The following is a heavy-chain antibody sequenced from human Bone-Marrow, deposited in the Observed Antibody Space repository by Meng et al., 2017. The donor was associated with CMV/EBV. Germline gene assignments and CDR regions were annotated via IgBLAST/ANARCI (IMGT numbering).Heavy chain of an antibody. D-gene: IGHD1-26*01. CDR1: GFTFSTYG. J-gene: IGHJ6*02. CDR3: AREGGSYWGGYYYYYYGMDV. Sequence: GESLKISCETSGFTFSTYGMNWVRQAPGKGLEWVSSISSSSSYIYYADSVKGRFTISRDNAKNSLYLQMNSLRAEDTAVYYCAREGGSYWGGYYYYYYGMDVWGQGTTVTVSS. V-gene: IGHV3-21*01. CDR2: ISSSSSYI.